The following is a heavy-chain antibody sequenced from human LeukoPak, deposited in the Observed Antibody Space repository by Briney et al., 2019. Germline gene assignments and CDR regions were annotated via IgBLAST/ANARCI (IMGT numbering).Heavy chain of an antibody. Sequence: GASVTVSCKASGDTFTTDYIHWVRQGPGQGPEWMGVSNPSGGSTTNAQKFQGRVTMTRDTSTSTAYMELSSLRSEDTAVYYCARVDGSPDYWGQGTLVTVSS. D-gene: IGHD2-15*01. CDR1: GDTFTTDY. CDR2: SNPSGGST. CDR3: ARVDGSPDY. V-gene: IGHV1-46*01. J-gene: IGHJ4*02.